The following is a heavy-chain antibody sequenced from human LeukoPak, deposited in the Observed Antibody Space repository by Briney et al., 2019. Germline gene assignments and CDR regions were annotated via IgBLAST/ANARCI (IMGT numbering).Heavy chain of an antibody. D-gene: IGHD3-3*01. J-gene: IGHJ5*02. CDR3: ARTLRFRNIWFDP. V-gene: IGHV4-59*01. Sequence: PSETLSLTCTVSGGSISSYYWSWIRQPPGKGLEWIGYIYYSGSTNYNPSLKSRVTISVDTSKNQFSLKLSSVTAADTAVYYCARTLRFRNIWFDPWGQGTLVTVSS. CDR2: IYYSGST. CDR1: GGSISSYY.